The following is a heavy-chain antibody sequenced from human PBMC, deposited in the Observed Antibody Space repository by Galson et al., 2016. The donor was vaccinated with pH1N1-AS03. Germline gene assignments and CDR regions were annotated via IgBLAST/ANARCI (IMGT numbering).Heavy chain of an antibody. CDR3: ARPLALTDAFDI. J-gene: IGHJ3*02. Sequence: LSLTCKVSGDSIGSSRFYWGWIRQPPGKGLEWIGSIYYSGTTCYTSSLKSRVTISVDTSKNEFSLRLTSVTAADTAVYYCARPLALTDAFDIWGQGTMVTIS. V-gene: IGHV4-39*01. CDR1: GDSIGSSRFY. CDR2: IYYSGTT.